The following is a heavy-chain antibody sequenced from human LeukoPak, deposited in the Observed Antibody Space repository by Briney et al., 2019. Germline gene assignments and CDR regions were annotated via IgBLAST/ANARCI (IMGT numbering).Heavy chain of an antibody. Sequence: PGGSLRLSCAASGFTFSSYGMHWVRQAPGKGLKWVAFIRYDGSNKYYADSVKGRFTISRDNSKNTLYLQMNSLRAEDTAVYYCAKVAVATITWDYWGQGTLVTVSS. J-gene: IGHJ4*02. CDR2: IRYDGSNK. CDR3: AKVAVATITWDY. V-gene: IGHV3-30*02. D-gene: IGHD5-12*01. CDR1: GFTFSSYG.